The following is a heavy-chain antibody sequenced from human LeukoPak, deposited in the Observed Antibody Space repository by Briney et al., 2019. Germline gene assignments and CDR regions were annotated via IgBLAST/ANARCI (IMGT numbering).Heavy chain of an antibody. V-gene: IGHV1-2*02. D-gene: IGHD2-2*02. CDR3: ARERDCSSTSCYIENDAFDI. CDR1: GYTFTGYY. J-gene: IGHJ3*02. Sequence: ASVKVSCKASGYTFTGYYMHWVRQAPGQGLEWMGWINPNSGGTNYAQKFQGRVTMTRDTSISTAYMELSRLRSDDTAVYYCARERDCSSTSCYIENDAFDIWGQGTMVTVSS. CDR2: INPNSGGT.